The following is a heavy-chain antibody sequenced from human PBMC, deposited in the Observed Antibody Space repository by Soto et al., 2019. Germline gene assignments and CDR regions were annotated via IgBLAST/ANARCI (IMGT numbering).Heavy chain of an antibody. CDR2: IDPSDSYT. CDR1: GYSFTSYW. V-gene: IGHV5-10-1*01. Sequence: WESLKISCKGSGYSFTSYWISWVRQMPGKGLEWMGRIDPSDSYTNYSPSFQGHVTISADKSISTAYLQWSSLKASDTAMYYCARLGFVFNFGVVSSCFDPWGQGTLVT. J-gene: IGHJ5*02. D-gene: IGHD3-3*01. CDR3: ARLGFVFNFGVVSSCFDP.